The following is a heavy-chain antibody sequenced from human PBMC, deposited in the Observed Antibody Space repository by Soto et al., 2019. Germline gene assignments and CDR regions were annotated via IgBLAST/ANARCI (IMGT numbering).Heavy chain of an antibody. CDR2: IIPILGIA. CDR3: ASILYGSSLDY. Sequence: QVQLVQSGAEVKKPGSSVKVSCKASGGTFSSYTISWVRQAPGQGLEWMGRIIPILGIANYAQKFQGRVTITADKATSTDYMELSSLRSEDTAVYYCASILYGSSLDYWGQGTLVTVSS. J-gene: IGHJ4*02. CDR1: GGTFSSYT. D-gene: IGHD6-13*01. V-gene: IGHV1-69*02.